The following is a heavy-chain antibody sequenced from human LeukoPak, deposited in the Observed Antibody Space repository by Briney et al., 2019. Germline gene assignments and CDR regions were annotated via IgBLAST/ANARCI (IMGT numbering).Heavy chain of an antibody. CDR2: IYYSGST. V-gene: IGHV4-59*12. CDR3: ARVYYVWRSYPNWFDP. D-gene: IGHD3-16*01. Sequence: PSETLSLTCTVSGGSISSYYWSWIRQPPGKGLEWIGYIYYSGSTNYNPSLKSRVTISVDTSKNQFSLKLSSVTAADTAVYYCARVYYVWRSYPNWFDPWGQGTLVTVSS. CDR1: GGSISSYY. J-gene: IGHJ5*02.